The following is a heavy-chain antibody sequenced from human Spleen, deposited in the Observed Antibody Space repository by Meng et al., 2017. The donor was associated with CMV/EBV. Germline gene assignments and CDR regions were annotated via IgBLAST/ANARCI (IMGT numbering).Heavy chain of an antibody. Sequence: SCQISGYLFSTHWIAWVRQMPGTCLAYMGIIYPGDSDTRYAPSFQGQVTISADKSINTAYLQWSSLKASDTAMYYCARQSDYGDFDYWGQGTLVTVSS. CDR3: ARQSDYGDFDY. CDR2: IYPGDSDT. V-gene: IGHV5-51*01. J-gene: IGHJ4*02. CDR1: GYLFSTHW. D-gene: IGHD4-17*01.